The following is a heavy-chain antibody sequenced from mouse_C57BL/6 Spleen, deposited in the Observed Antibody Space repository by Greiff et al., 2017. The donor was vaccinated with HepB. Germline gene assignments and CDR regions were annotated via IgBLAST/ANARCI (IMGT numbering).Heavy chain of an antibody. J-gene: IGHJ1*03. CDR3: ARWNYYGSSPYFDV. CDR2: INPSTGGT. CDR1: GYSFTGYY. D-gene: IGHD1-1*01. Sequence: EVMLVESGPELVKPGASVKISCKASGYSFTGYYMNWVKQSPEKSLEWIGEINPSTGGTTYNQKFRAKATLTVDKSSSTAYMQLKSLTSEDSAVYYCARWNYYGSSPYFDVWGTGTTVTVSS. V-gene: IGHV1-42*01.